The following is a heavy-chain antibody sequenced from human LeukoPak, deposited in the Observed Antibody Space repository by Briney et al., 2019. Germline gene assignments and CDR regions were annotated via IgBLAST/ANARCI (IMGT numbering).Heavy chain of an antibody. CDR1: GGSISTYY. CDR2: ISYSGST. Sequence: SDTLSLTCTVSGGSISTYYWSWIRQPPGQGLEWFGYISYSGSTNYNPHLKNRVTISLDTSKDQFSLKLSSVTAADTAVYYCARGGRSTNSGYDAYYFDSWGRGTLVTVSS. D-gene: IGHD6-13*01. J-gene: IGHJ4*02. V-gene: IGHV4-59*07. CDR3: ARGGRSTNSGYDAYYFDS.